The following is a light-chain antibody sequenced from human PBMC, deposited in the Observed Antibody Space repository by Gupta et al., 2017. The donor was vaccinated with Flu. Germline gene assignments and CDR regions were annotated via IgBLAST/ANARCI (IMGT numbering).Light chain of an antibody. J-gene: IGKJ3*01. CDR2: WAS. Sequence: DIVMTQSPDSLAVSLGERATINCKSSQSVFYSENQRNYLAWYQKKPGQHPKLLIYWASTRGAGVADRFSGSGCGTDLPLTISIQHVEDVAVYYFHQSYGTPFTLGHGTKVEIK. V-gene: IGKV4-1*01. CDR1: QSVFYSENQRNY. CDR3: HQSYGTPFT.